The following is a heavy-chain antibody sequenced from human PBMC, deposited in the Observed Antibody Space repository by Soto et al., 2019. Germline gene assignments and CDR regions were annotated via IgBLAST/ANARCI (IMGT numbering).Heavy chain of an antibody. Sequence: GGSLRLYCAVSGFTFSNAWMSWVRQAPGKGLEWVGRIKSKTDGVTTDYAAPVKGRFTISRDDSKNTLYLQMNSLKTEDTAVYYCTAWISSTRGMDVWGRGTTVTVSS. CDR2: IKSKTDGVTT. V-gene: IGHV3-15*01. J-gene: IGHJ6*02. D-gene: IGHD2-2*03. CDR3: TAWISSTRGMDV. CDR1: GFTFSNAW.